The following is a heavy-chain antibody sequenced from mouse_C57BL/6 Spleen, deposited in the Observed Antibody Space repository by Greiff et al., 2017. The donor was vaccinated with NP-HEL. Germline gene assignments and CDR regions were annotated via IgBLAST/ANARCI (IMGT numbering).Heavy chain of an antibody. D-gene: IGHD1-1*01. V-gene: IGHV1-5*01. CDR1: GYTFTSYW. J-gene: IGHJ1*03. Sequence: VQLQQSGTVLARPGASVKMSCKTSGYTFTSYWMHWVKQRPGQGLEWIGAIYPGNSDTSYNQKFKGKAKLTAVTSASTAYMALSSLTNEDSAVYYCTRESITTVVATGFDVWGTGTTVTVSS. CDR3: TRESITTVVATGFDV. CDR2: IYPGNSDT.